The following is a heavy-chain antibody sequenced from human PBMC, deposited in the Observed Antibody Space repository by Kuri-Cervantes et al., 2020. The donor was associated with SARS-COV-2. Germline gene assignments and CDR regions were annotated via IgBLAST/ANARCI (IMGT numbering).Heavy chain of an antibody. Sequence: SETLSLTCTVSGGSISSSSYYWGWIRQPPGKGLEWIGSINYSGSTYYNPSLESRVTISVDTSKNQFSLKLSSVTAADTAVYYCARQMMSSITIFGVVITRNWFDPWGQGTLVTVSS. V-gene: IGHV4-39*01. J-gene: IGHJ5*02. CDR3: ARQMMSSITIFGVVITRNWFDP. D-gene: IGHD3-3*01. CDR2: INYSGST. CDR1: GGSISSSSYY.